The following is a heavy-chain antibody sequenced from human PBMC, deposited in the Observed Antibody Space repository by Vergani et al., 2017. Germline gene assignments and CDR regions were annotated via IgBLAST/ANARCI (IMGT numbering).Heavy chain of an antibody. CDR1: GYTFTSYG. J-gene: IGHJ6*02. D-gene: IGHD1-26*01. CDR2: ICAYNGNT. Sequence: QVQLVQSGAEVKKPGASVKVSFKASGYTFTSYGISWVRQAPGQGLEWMGWICAYNGNTNYAQKLQGRVTMTTDTSTSTAYIELRSLRSDDTAGYYGARDRVGVGATTTDYYYYYGVDVWGQGTTVTVSS. V-gene: IGHV1-18*01. CDR3: ARDRVGVGATTTDYYYYYGVDV.